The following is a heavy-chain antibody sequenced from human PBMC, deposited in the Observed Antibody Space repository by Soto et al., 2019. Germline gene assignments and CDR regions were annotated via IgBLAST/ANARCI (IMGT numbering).Heavy chain of an antibody. D-gene: IGHD3-10*01. CDR3: AGGRGFEFDY. CDR1: GGSISNYY. Sequence: SETLSLTCTVSGGSISNYYWSWIRQPTGKGLEWIGYIYYSGSTNYNPSLKSRVTISVDTSKNQFSLKLVSVTAADTAVYYCAGGRGFEFDYWGQGTLVTVSS. V-gene: IGHV4-59*01. J-gene: IGHJ4*02. CDR2: IYYSGST.